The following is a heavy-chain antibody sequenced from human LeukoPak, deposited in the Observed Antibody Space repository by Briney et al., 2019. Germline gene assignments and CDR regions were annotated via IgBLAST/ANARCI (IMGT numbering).Heavy chain of an antibody. D-gene: IGHD5-18*01. Sequence: SETLSLTCTVSGGSISSYYWGWIRQPPGKGLEWIGYIYYSGSTNYNPSLKSRVTISVDTSKNQFSLKLSSVTAADTAVYYCARHTAISNYYYYGMDVWGQGTTVTVSS. CDR3: ARHTAISNYYYYGMDV. CDR1: GGSISSYY. J-gene: IGHJ6*02. V-gene: IGHV4-59*08. CDR2: IYYSGST.